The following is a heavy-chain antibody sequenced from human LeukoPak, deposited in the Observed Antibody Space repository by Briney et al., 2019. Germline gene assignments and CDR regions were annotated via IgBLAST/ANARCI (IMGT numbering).Heavy chain of an antibody. J-gene: IGHJ4*02. V-gene: IGHV3-49*04. CDR3: TSDRVGATSPFDY. CDR1: GFTFGDYA. D-gene: IGHD1-26*01. CDR2: IRSRPYGGTT. Sequence: GGSLRLSCTASGFTFGDYAMSWVRQAPGKGLEWVGFIRSRPYGGTTEYAASVKGRFTISRDDSKSIAFRQMNSLKTEDTAVYYCTSDRVGATSPFDYWGQGTLVTVSS.